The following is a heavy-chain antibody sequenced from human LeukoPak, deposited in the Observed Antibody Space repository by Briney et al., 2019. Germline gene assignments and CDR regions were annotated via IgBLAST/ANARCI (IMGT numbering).Heavy chain of an antibody. D-gene: IGHD3-22*01. J-gene: IGHJ4*02. CDR2: IYYSRST. CDR3: AGRPLYYYYDSSGFYYVFDY. V-gene: IGHV4-39*01. Sequence: WVRQPPGKGLEWIGSIYYSRSTYYNPSLKSRVTISVDTSKNQFSLKLSSVTAADTAVYFCAGRPLYYYYDSSGFYYVFDYWGQGTLVTVSS.